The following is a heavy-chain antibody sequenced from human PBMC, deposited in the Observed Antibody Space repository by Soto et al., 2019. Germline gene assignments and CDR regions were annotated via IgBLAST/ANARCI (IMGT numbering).Heavy chain of an antibody. V-gene: IGHV1-24*01. CDR2: FDPEDGET. CDR1: GYTLTELS. Sequence: GASVKVSCKVSGYTLTELSMHWVRQAPGKGLEWMGGFDPEDGETIYAQKFRGRVTMTEDTSTDTAYMELSSLRSEDTAVYYCATAYYDSSGYRDYFDYWGQGTLVTVSS. J-gene: IGHJ4*02. D-gene: IGHD3-22*01. CDR3: ATAYYDSSGYRDYFDY.